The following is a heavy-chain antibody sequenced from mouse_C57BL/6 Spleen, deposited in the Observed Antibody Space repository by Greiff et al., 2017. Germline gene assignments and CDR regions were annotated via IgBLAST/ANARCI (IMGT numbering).Heavy chain of an antibody. J-gene: IGHJ1*03. CDR2: INPSNGGT. D-gene: IGHD2-4*01. Sequence: QVQLQQPGPELVKPGASVKLSCKASGYTFTSYWMHWVKQRPGQGLEWIGNINPSNGGTNYNEKFKSKATLTVDKSSSTAYMQLSSLTSEDSAVYCGARLGLPWYFDVWGTGTTVTVSS. CDR3: ARLGLPWYFDV. V-gene: IGHV1-53*01. CDR1: GYTFTSYW.